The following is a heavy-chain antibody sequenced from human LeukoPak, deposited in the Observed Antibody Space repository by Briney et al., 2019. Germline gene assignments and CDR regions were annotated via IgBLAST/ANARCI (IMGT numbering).Heavy chain of an antibody. D-gene: IGHD4-17*01. J-gene: IGHJ4*02. Sequence: SETLSLTCAVYGGSFSGYYWSWIRQPPGKGLEWIGEINHSGSTNYNPSLKSRVTISVDTSKNQFSLKLSSVTAADTAVYYRARLSPIFLTTVTGIDYWGQGTLVTVSS. CDR1: GGSFSGYY. V-gene: IGHV4-34*01. CDR2: INHSGST. CDR3: ARLSPIFLTTVTGIDY.